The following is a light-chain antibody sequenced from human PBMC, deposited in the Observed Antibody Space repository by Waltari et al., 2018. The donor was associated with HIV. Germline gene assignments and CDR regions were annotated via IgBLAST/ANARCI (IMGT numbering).Light chain of an antibody. Sequence: VMTQSTATLSVSPGACTTTSCRTSDSIGNNLIWYQQRPGQPPRVLIYGASTRAPGIPGRITGSGSGTEFTLTINNLQPEDTAVYYCHQHNYSPRSFGQGTRVDLK. CDR3: HQHNYSPRS. J-gene: IGKJ1*01. CDR2: GAS. V-gene: IGKV3-15*01. CDR1: DSIGNN.